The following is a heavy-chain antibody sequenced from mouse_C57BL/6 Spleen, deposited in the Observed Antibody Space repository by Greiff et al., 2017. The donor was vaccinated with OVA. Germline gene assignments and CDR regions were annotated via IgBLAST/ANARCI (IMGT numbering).Heavy chain of an antibody. CDR1: GYSFTGYY. CDR3: ARADLDV. CDR2: INPSTGGT. J-gene: IGHJ1*03. V-gene: IGHV1-42*01. Sequence: VQLQQSGPELVKPGASVKISCKASGYSFTGYYMNWVKQSPEKSLEWIGEINPSTGGTTYNQKFKAKATLTVDKSSSTAYMQLKGLTSGDSAVYYCARADLDVWGTGTTVTVSS.